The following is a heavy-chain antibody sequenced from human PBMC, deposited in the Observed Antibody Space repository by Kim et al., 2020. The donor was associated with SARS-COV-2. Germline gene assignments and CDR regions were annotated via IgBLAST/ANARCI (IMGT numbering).Heavy chain of an antibody. D-gene: IGHD3-3*01. Sequence: ASVKVSCKASGYTFTSYAMHWVRQAPGQRLEWMGWINAGNGNTKYSQKFQGRVTITRDTSASTAYMELSSLRSEDTAVYYCARSVKETYYDFWSGYRTKYYYYGMDVWGQGTTVTVSS. V-gene: IGHV1-3*01. J-gene: IGHJ6*02. CDR1: GYTFTSYA. CDR3: ARSVKETYYDFWSGYRTKYYYYGMDV. CDR2: INAGNGNT.